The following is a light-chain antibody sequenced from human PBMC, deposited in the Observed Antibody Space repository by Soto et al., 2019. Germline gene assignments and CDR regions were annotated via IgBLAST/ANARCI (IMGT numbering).Light chain of an antibody. CDR3: QQSYSVPIT. CDR2: AXY. Sequence: DIQMTQSPSSLSASVGDRVTITCRASESISTHLNWYQQKSGGXXKXXXXAXYTLQTGAPSRFSGSGSGTDFTLTISSLQPEDFATYHCQQSYSVPITFGQGTRLEIK. V-gene: IGKV1-39*01. J-gene: IGKJ5*01. CDR1: ESISTH.